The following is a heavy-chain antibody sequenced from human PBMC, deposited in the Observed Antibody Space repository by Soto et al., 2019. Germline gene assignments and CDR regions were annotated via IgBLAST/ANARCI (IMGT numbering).Heavy chain of an antibody. CDR3: ARERSEAFDY. J-gene: IGHJ4*02. Sequence: PGGSLRLSCAASGFTFNSYAMSWVLQAPGKAFEWVSGISGSGGSTYYADSVRGRFSISRDNSKSTLYLQMSSLRAEDTAIYYCARERSEAFDYWGQGTLVTVSS. V-gene: IGHV3-23*01. CDR2: ISGSGGST. CDR1: GFTFNSYA.